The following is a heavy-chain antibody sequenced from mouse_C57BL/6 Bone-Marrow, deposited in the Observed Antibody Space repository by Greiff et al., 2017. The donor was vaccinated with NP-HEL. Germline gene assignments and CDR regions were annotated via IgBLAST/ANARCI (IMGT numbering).Heavy chain of an antibody. CDR2: IYPGDGDT. D-gene: IGHD4-1*01. V-gene: IGHV1-82*01. CDR1: GYAFSSSW. Sequence: VQLQESGPELVKPGASVKISCKASGYAFSSSWMNWVKQRPGKGLEWIGRIYPGDGDTNYNGKFKGKATLTADKSSSTAYMQLSSLTSEDSAVYFCARSGDYWGQGTTLTVSS. CDR3: ARSGDY. J-gene: IGHJ2*01.